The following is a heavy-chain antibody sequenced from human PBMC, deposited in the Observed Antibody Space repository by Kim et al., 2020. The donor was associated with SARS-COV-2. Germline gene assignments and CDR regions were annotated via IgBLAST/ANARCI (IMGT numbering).Heavy chain of an antibody. J-gene: IGHJ4*02. D-gene: IGHD2-15*01. Sequence: SVKGRFTISRDNAKNSLYLQMNSLRAEDTAVYYCARATRNCSGGSCFVDYWGQGTLVTVSS. V-gene: IGHV3-21*01. CDR3: ARATRNCSGGSCFVDY.